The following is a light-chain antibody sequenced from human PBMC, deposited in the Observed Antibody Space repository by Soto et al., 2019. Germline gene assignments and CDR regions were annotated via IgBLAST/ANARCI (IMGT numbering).Light chain of an antibody. V-gene: IGKV1D-16*01. J-gene: IGKJ4*01. Sequence: DIQMTQSPSSLSASVGDRVTITCRAGQGISTWLAWYQQKPEKAPKTLIFDASNLQSGVPSRFSGSGSGTDFTLTISSVQPEDFATYYCQQYKSYPLTFGGGTKVDI. CDR1: QGISTW. CDR3: QQYKSYPLT. CDR2: DAS.